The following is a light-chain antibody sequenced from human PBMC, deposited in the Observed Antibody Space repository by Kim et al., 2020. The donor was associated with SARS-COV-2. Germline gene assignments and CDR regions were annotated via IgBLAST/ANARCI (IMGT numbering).Light chain of an antibody. V-gene: IGLV2-14*03. CDR3: SSYTSSSTLGV. J-gene: IGLJ3*02. CDR1: SSDVGGYTY. CDR2: DVS. Sequence: QSITISCTGTSSDVGGYTYVSWNQQHPGKAPKLMIYDVSNRPSGVSNRFSGSKSGNTASLTISGLQAEDEADYYCSSYTSSSTLGVFGGGTKLTVL.